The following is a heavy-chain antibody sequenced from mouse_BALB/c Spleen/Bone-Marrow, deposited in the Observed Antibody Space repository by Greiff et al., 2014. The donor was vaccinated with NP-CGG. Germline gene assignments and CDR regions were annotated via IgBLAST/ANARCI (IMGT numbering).Heavy chain of an antibody. CDR1: GYTFTSYW. CDR3: ARRDDYDDYYFAY. J-gene: IGHJ2*01. D-gene: IGHD2-4*01. Sequence: VKLVESGAELVKPGTSVKMSCKASGYTFTSYWMHWVKQRPGQGLEWIGDIYPGSDSTNYNEKFKSKATLTVGTSSSTAYMQLSSLTSEDSAVYYCARRDDYDDYYFAYWGQGTTLTVSS. CDR2: IYPGSDST. V-gene: IGHV1-55*01.